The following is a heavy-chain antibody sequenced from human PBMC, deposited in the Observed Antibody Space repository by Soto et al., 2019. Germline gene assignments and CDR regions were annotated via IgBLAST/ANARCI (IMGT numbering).Heavy chain of an antibody. CDR3: ARHGTRPLDY. Sequence: QLQLQESGPGLVKPSETLSLTCTVSGGSISSSSYYWGWIRQPPGKGLEWIGSIYYSGSTYYNPSLKNRVTISVNTSKNQFSLKLSSVTAADTAVYYCARHGTRPLDYWGQGTLVTVSS. CDR2: IYYSGST. D-gene: IGHD1-1*01. V-gene: IGHV4-39*01. CDR1: GGSISSSSYY. J-gene: IGHJ4*02.